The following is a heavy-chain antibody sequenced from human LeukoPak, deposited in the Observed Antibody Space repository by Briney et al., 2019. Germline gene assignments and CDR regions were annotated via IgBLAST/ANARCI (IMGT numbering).Heavy chain of an antibody. D-gene: IGHD5-18*01. V-gene: IGHV3-21*01. Sequence: GGSLRLSCAASGFTFGSYSMNWVRQAPGKGLEWVSSISSSSSYIYYADSVKGRFTISRDNAKNSLYLQMNSLRAEDTAVYYCARSEVGYSYGPWVPLVFEPWGQGTLVTVSS. CDR3: ARSEVGYSYGPWVPLVFEP. CDR2: ISSSSSYI. J-gene: IGHJ5*02. CDR1: GFTFGSYS.